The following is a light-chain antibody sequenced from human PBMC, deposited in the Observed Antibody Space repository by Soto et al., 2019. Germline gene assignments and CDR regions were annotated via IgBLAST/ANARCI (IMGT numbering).Light chain of an antibody. CDR3: QQYNSYPCT. J-gene: IGKJ1*01. Sequence: DIQMTQSPSTLSASVGDRVTITCRASQSISSRLAWYQQKPGKAPNLLIYDASSLQSGVPSRFSGSGSGTEFTLSISSLQPDEAATYYCQQYNSYPCTFGQGTKVEI. CDR2: DAS. CDR1: QSISSR. V-gene: IGKV1-5*01.